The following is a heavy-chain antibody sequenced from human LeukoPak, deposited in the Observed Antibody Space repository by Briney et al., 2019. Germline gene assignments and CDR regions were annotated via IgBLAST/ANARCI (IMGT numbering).Heavy chain of an antibody. D-gene: IGHD4-17*01. CDR3: ARLVTTGYYYMDV. V-gene: IGHV3-20*04. J-gene: IGHJ6*03. CDR2: INSDGSTT. CDR1: GFTFDDYG. Sequence: GGSLRLSCAASGFTFDDYGMSWVRQVPGKGLEWVSGINSDGSTTSYADSVKGRFTISRDNAKNTLYLQMNSLRAEDTAVYYCARLVTTGYYYMDVWGKGTTVTVSS.